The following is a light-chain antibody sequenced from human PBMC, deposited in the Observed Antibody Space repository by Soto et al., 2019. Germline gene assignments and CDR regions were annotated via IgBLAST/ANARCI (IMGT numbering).Light chain of an antibody. Sequence: DTQMTQSPSSLSAFVGDSITITCQASQDIKNYLNWYQHKPGKAPKLLIYDAFKSDTGVPSRFSGSGSGTDFTFTISSLQPEDIATYFCQQYDSLPPTFGGGTRVDI. J-gene: IGKJ4*01. CDR3: QQYDSLPPT. V-gene: IGKV1-33*01. CDR1: QDIKNY. CDR2: DAF.